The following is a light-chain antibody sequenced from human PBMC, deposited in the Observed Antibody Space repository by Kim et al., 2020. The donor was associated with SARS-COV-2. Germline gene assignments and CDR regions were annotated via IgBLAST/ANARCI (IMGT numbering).Light chain of an antibody. CDR2: SAS. CDR3: HQYGTPHLT. Sequence: LSPGEGATLPCRASQTVPRNFLAGYQQTPGQAPRLLIYSASARATGIPDRFSGSGSGTEFTLTISRLEPEDFVIYYCHQYGTPHLTYGRGTKLEIK. V-gene: IGKV3-20*01. CDR1: QTVPRNF. J-gene: IGKJ2*01.